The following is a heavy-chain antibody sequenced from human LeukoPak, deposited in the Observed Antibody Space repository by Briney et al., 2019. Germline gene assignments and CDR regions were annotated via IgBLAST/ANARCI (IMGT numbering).Heavy chain of an antibody. CDR3: ARGSPLSGVPDY. D-gene: IGHD3-10*01. V-gene: IGHV1-69*13. CDR2: IIPIFGTA. J-gene: IGHJ4*02. Sequence: SVKVSCKASGYTFTSYGISWVRQAPGQGLEWMGGIIPIFGTANYAQKFQGRVTITADESTSTAYMELSSLRSEDTAVYYCARGSPLSGVPDYWGQGTLVTVSS. CDR1: GYTFTSYG.